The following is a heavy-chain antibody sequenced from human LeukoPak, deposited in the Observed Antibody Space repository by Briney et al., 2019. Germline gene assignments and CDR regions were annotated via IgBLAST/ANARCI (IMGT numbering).Heavy chain of an antibody. CDR1: GYTFTGYY. Sequence: GASVKVSFKASGYTFTGYYMHWVRQAPGQGLEWMGWINPNSGDTNYAQKFQGRVTMTRDTSISTAYMELSRLRFDDTAMYYCARDKLGLGELSLYDQWGQGTLVTVFS. V-gene: IGHV1-2*02. D-gene: IGHD3-16*02. J-gene: IGHJ5*02. CDR3: ARDKLGLGELSLYDQ. CDR2: INPNSGDT.